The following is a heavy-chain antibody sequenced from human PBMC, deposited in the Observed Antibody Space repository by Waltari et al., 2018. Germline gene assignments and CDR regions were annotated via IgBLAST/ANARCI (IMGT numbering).Heavy chain of an antibody. V-gene: IGHV1-46*03. J-gene: IGHJ4*02. D-gene: IGHD3-10*01. CDR3: ARVSGSGSYHGY. CDR2: INPAGGAT. CDR1: GYTFTNFY. Sequence: QVQLVQSGAEVKKPEASVRVSCKASGYTFTNFYIQWVRQAPGQGLEWMAMINPAGGATQYAQKLQGRVTVTRDTSMSIVYMEMRRLTSEDTAVYYCARVSGSGSYHGYWGQGTLVTVSP.